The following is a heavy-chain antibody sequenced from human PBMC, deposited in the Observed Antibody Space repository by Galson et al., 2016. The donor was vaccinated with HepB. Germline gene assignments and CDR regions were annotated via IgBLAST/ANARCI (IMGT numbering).Heavy chain of an antibody. CDR2: MSYRGNI. J-gene: IGHJ6*02. D-gene: IGHD1-1*01. CDR1: GGSISSYY. Sequence: SETLSLTCTVSGGSISSYYWSWVRQTPGKGLEWIGYMSYRGNINYNPSLKSRITISVDTSKNQFFQTLSSVTAADTAVYYCAKNLYNWSGPHYYGMDVWGQGTTVTVSS. V-gene: IGHV4-59*01. CDR3: AKNLYNWSGPHYYGMDV.